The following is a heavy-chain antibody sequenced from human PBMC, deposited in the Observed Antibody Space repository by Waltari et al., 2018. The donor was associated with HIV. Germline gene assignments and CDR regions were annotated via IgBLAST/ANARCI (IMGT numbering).Heavy chain of an antibody. Sequence: EVQLVESVGGLVKPGGHLRLSCAASGFIFSSYCIHWVRQASGKGLVWVSRINTDGSSTIYADSVKGRFTISRDNAKNTLYLQMNSLRAEDTAVYYCARGGHCSGISCYTGDYSYGLDVWGQGTTVTVSS. D-gene: IGHD2-2*02. V-gene: IGHV3-74*01. CDR1: GFIFSSYC. J-gene: IGHJ6*02. CDR2: INTDGSST. CDR3: ARGGHCSGISCYTGDYSYGLDV.